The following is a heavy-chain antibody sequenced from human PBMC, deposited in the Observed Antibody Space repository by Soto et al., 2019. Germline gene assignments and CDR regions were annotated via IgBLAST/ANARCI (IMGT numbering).Heavy chain of an antibody. CDR3: ARRGHSYGLDV. V-gene: IGHV5-51*01. CDR1: GYNFATYW. J-gene: IGHJ6*02. D-gene: IGHD3-10*01. Sequence: GESLKISCNWSGYNFATYWIAWVRQLPGKGPEWMGIIYAGDSDTSYSPSFQGQVTISVDKSISTAYLQWNSLKASDTAMYYCARRGHSYGLDVWGQGTKVTVSS. CDR2: IYAGDSDT.